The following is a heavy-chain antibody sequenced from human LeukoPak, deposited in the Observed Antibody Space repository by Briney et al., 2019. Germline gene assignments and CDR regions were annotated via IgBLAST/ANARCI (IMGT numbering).Heavy chain of an antibody. CDR3: AVIAVAGSIDY. CDR1: GYTFTGYY. Sequence: GASVKVSCKASGYTFTGYYMHWVRQAPGQGLEWMGRINPNSGGTNYAQKFQGRVTMTRDKSISTAYMELSRLRSDDTAVYYCAVIAVAGSIDYWGQGTLVTVSS. D-gene: IGHD6-19*01. CDR2: INPNSGGT. J-gene: IGHJ4*02. V-gene: IGHV1-2*06.